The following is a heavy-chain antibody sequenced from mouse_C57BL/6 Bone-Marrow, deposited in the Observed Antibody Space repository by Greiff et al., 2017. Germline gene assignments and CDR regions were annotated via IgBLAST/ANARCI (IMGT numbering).Heavy chain of an antibody. CDR3: TRSLIYYGTNY. Sequence: EVQLHQSGAELVKPGASVKLSCTASGFNIKAYYIPWVQKRTEQGLEWIGRIDPEDGETKYAPKFQDQATITADTSSNTAYLQLSSLTSEDTAVYYCTRSLIYYGTNYWGQGTTLTVSS. CDR1: GFNIKAYY. V-gene: IGHV14-2*01. J-gene: IGHJ2*01. D-gene: IGHD1-1*01. CDR2: IDPEDGET.